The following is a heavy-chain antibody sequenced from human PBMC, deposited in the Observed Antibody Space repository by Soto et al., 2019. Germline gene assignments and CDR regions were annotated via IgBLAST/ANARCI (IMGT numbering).Heavy chain of an antibody. CDR3: ARVRATDYEIDY. V-gene: IGHV3-7*03. CDR1: GFMFGSYW. CDR2: IERYGSEK. Sequence: PGGSLRLSCTASGFMFGSYWMTWVRRGPGKGLQWVANIERYGSEKYYVDSVKGRFTISRDNADNSVFLDMNNLRVDDTAIYYCARVRATDYEIDYWGQGALVTVSS. D-gene: IGHD4-17*01. J-gene: IGHJ4*02.